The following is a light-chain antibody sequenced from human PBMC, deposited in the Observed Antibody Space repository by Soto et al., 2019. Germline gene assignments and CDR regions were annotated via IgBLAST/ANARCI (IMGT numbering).Light chain of an antibody. CDR3: QQRSNWPRT. Sequence: EFVLTQSPATLSLSPWEIATLSCRAIQSISTSLGWYQQKPGQAPRLLIYDASSRATGLPARFSGSGSGTDFTLTISSLEPEDFAAYYCQQRSNWPRTFGQGTKVDIK. J-gene: IGKJ1*01. CDR2: DAS. V-gene: IGKV3-11*01. CDR1: QSISTS.